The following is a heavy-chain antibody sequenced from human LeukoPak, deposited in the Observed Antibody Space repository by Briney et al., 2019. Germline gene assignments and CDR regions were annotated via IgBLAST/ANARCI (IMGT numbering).Heavy chain of an antibody. V-gene: IGHV3-30*18. CDR3: AKDTMEEAFYFDH. D-gene: IGHD5-24*01. CDR2: ISSDGSYK. Sequence: PGGSLRLSCAASGFAFSNYGIHWVRQAPGKGLEWVAIISSDGSYKYYAAYVKRRFTISRDNSKNTLYLQMNSLGAEDTAVYYCAKDTMEEAFYFDHWGQGTLVTVSS. J-gene: IGHJ4*02. CDR1: GFAFSNYG.